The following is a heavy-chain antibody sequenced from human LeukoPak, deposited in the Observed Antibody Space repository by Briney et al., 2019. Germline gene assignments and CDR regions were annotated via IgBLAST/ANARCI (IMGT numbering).Heavy chain of an antibody. CDR3: AKSDCGSDGCKLLHY. CDR1: GFIFSHYT. Sequence: GGSLRLSCAVSGFIFSHYTMTWVRQAPGKGLEWVSSINGSGDATLYADSVMGRFTISRDNAKSTVSLQMNNLRAEDTAVYYCAKSDCGSDGCKLLHYWGQGTLVTVSS. CDR2: INGSGDAT. V-gene: IGHV3-23*01. J-gene: IGHJ4*02. D-gene: IGHD3-10*01.